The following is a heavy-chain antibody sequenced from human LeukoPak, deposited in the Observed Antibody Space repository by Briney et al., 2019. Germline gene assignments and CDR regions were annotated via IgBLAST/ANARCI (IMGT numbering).Heavy chain of an antibody. D-gene: IGHD3-9*01. Sequence: ASVKVSCTASGYTFTSYDINWVRQATGQGLEWMGWMNPNSGNTGYAQKFQGRVTMTRNTSISTAYMELSSLRSEDTAVYYCARGPEGRYFDWLLPGSCWFDPWGQGTLVTVSS. J-gene: IGHJ5*02. CDR2: MNPNSGNT. CDR1: GYTFTSYD. V-gene: IGHV1-8*01. CDR3: ARGPEGRYFDWLLPGSCWFDP.